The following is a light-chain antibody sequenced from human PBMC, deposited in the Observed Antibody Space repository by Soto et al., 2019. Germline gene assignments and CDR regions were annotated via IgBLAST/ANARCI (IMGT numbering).Light chain of an antibody. J-gene: IGKJ1*01. CDR2: RAS. V-gene: IGKV1-39*01. Sequence: DIQMTQSPSSLSGPVGDRVTISCRASQNIVNYLHWYQRKPGTAPRLLISRASTVRSGVPPRFSGSGSGRDFTLTIGSLRPEDIGTYFCQQTYSIPWTFGPGTRVEI. CDR3: QQTYSIPWT. CDR1: QNIVNY.